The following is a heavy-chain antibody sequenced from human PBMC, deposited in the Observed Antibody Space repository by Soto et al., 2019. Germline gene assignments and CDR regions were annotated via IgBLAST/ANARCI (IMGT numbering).Heavy chain of an antibody. J-gene: IGHJ4*02. CDR2: ISAYNGHT. D-gene: IGHD3-3*01. CDR1: GYTFTSNG. V-gene: IGHV1-18*01. Sequence: QGRLVQSGAEVKKHGASVKVSCKASGYTFTSNGISCVLQAPGQGLGWIVWISAYNGHTNSAQKLQVRVTMTTDTTKSTADMELTCLRSDGTSVYYCATDGPPIFVEYLDYLVQATLVTVSS. CDR3: ATDGPPIFVEYLDY.